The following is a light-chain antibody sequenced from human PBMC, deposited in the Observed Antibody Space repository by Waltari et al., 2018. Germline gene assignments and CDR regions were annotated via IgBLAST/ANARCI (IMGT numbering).Light chain of an antibody. CDR2: WAS. V-gene: IGKV4-1*01. J-gene: IGKJ4*01. Sequence: DILMTQSPDSLAVSLGARATINCQSSPSFLYSSNNLNYLAWYHQKPGQPPKLLIYWASTRESGVPDRFSGSGSGTDFTLTISSLQAEDVAVYYCQQYYSRPLTFGGGTRVEIK. CDR1: PSFLYSSNNLNY. CDR3: QQYYSRPLT.